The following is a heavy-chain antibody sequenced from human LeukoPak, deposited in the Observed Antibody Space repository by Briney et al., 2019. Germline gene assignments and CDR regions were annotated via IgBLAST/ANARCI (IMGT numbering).Heavy chain of an antibody. CDR3: AREAYYDFWSGYFVSTKKYYYGMDV. V-gene: IGHV1-8*01. Sequence: GASVKVSCKASGYTFTSYDINWVRQATGQGLEWMGWMNPNGGNTGYAQKFQGRVTMTRNTSISTAYMELSSLRSEDTAVYYCAREAYYDFWSGYFVSTKKYYYGMDVWGQGTTVTVSS. CDR1: GYTFTSYD. J-gene: IGHJ6*02. CDR2: MNPNGGNT. D-gene: IGHD3-3*01.